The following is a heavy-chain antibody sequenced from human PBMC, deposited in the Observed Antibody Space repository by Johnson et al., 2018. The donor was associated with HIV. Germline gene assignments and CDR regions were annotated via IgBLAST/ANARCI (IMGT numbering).Heavy chain of an antibody. CDR1: GFTFDDYG. CDR3: ASVPMIVVLDGAFDI. J-gene: IGHJ3*02. Sequence: VQLVESGGGVVRPGGSLRLSCAASGFTFDDYGMSWIRQAPGKGLEWVSVIYSGGSTYYADSVKGRFTISRDNSKNTLYLQMNSLRAEDTAVYYCASVPMIVVLDGAFDIWGQGTMVTVSS. D-gene: IGHD3-22*01. CDR2: IYSGGST. V-gene: IGHV3-66*01.